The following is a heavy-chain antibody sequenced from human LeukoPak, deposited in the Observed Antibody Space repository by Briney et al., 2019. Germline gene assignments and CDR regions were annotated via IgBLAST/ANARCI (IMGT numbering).Heavy chain of an antibody. CDR3: ARTEGSMYYYDSSGVLPDAFDI. CDR2: INPNSGGT. V-gene: IGHV1-2*02. D-gene: IGHD3-22*01. CDR1: GYTFTGYY. J-gene: IGHJ3*02. Sequence: GASVKVSCKASGYTFTGYYMHWVRQAPGQGLEWMGWINPNSGGTNYAQKFQGRVTMTRDTSISTAYMELSRLRSDDTAVYYCARTEGSMYYYDSSGVLPDAFDIWGQGTMVTVSS.